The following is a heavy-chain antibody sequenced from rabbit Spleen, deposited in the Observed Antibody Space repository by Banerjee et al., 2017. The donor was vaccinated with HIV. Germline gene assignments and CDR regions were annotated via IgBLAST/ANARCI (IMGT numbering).Heavy chain of an antibody. V-gene: IGHV1S45*01. J-gene: IGHJ6*01. D-gene: IGHD8-1*01. CDR3: ARDAGTSFSTYGMDL. CDR1: GFSFSGNYY. Sequence: QEQLKETGGGLVKPEGSLTLTCKASGFSFSGNYYMCWVRQAPGKGLEWIGCIYTDGGATWYATWVNGRFTVSKTSSTTVTLQMTSLTAADTATYFCARDAGTSFSTYGMDLWGQGTLVTVS. CDR2: IYTDGGAT.